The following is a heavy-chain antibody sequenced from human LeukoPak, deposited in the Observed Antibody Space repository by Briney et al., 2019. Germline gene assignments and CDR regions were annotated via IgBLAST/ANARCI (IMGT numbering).Heavy chain of an antibody. CDR3: AKVSLGYCSSTSCPPLDY. CDR1: GFTFSSYG. V-gene: IGHV3-30*02. Sequence: GGSLRLSCAASGFTFSSYGMHWVRKAPGKGLEWVAFIRYDGSNKYYADSVKGPFTISRDNSKNTLYLQMNSLRAEDTAVYYCAKVSLGYCSSTSCPPLDYWGQGTLVTVSS. CDR2: IRYDGSNK. J-gene: IGHJ4*02. D-gene: IGHD2-2*01.